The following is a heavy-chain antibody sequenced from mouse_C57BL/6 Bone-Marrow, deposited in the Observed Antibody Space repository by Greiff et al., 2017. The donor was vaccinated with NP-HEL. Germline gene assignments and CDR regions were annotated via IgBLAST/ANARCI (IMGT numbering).Heavy chain of an antibody. Sequence: EVQLQESGGDLVKPGGSLKLSCAASGFTFSSYGMSWVRQTPDKRLEWVATISSGGSYTYYPDSVKGRFTISRDNAKNTLYLQMSSLKSEDTAMYYCARHRGYTFAYWGQGTLVTVSA. CDR1: GFTFSSYG. CDR3: ARHRGYTFAY. V-gene: IGHV5-6*01. D-gene: IGHD2-2*01. CDR2: ISSGGSYT. J-gene: IGHJ3*01.